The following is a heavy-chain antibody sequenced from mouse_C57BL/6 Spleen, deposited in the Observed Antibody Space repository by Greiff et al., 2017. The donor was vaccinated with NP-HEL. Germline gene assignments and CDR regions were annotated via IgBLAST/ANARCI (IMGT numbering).Heavy chain of an antibody. J-gene: IGHJ2*01. V-gene: IGHV3-6*01. Sequence: VQLKESGPGLVKPSQSLSLTCSVTGYSITSGYYWNWIRQFPGNKLEWMGYISYDGSNNYNPSLKNRISITRDTSKNQFFLKLNSVTTEDTATYYCARELYYSNYFDYWGQGTTLTVSS. CDR1: GYSITSGYY. D-gene: IGHD2-5*01. CDR3: ARELYYSNYFDY. CDR2: ISYDGSN.